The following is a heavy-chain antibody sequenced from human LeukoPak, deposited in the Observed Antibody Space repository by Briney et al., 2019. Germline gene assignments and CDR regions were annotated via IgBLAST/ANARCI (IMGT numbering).Heavy chain of an antibody. CDR3: ARPYGSGSYYIDY. CDR2: IYSGGST. Sequence: QPGGSLRLSCAASGFTFSSNYMSWVRQAPGKGLEWVSVIYSGGSTYYADSVKGRFTISRDNSKNTLYLQMNSLRAEDTAVYYCARPYGSGSYYIDYWGQGTLVTVSS. D-gene: IGHD3-10*01. J-gene: IGHJ4*02. V-gene: IGHV3-53*01. CDR1: GFTFSSNY.